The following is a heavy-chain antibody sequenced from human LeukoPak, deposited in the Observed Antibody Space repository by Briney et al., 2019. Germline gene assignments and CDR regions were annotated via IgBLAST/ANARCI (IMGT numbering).Heavy chain of an antibody. D-gene: IGHD3-10*01. CDR1: GYTFSGTGWY. V-gene: IGHV1-2*02. J-gene: IGHJ4*02. CDR2: IYPYAGAT. CDR3: ARDGPAQMVDFDY. Sequence: ASVKVSCKASGYTFSGTGWYLYWLRQAPGQGLECMGWIYPYAGATHYAQKFQGRVAMTRDTSISTAYMELSRLRPDDTAVYYCARDGPAQMVDFDYWGQGTLVTVSS.